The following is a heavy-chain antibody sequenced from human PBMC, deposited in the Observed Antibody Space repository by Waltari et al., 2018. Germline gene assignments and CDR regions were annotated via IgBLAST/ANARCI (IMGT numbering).Heavy chain of an antibody. D-gene: IGHD3-22*01. CDR1: GFNFNNNG. CDR3: AKCPDSSHYFSNWLDP. CDR2: IEYDGYNK. Sequence: QAQLVESGGGGVQTGGSLRIAWAAAGFNFNNNGLHWVRQGPGKGPEWVAFIEYDGYNKHYADSVKGRFTISRDNSKNTLYLQLSGLSREDTAVYSCAKCPDSSHYFSNWLDPWGQGTLVTVSS. J-gene: IGHJ5*02. V-gene: IGHV3-30*02.